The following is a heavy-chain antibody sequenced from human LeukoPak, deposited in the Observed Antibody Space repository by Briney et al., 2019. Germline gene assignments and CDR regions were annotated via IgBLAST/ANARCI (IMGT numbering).Heavy chain of an antibody. CDR2: INPNSGGT. D-gene: IGHD4-17*01. CDR1: GYTFTGYY. J-gene: IGHJ4*02. CDR3: ARTGSYGDYVTFDY. Sequence: ASVKVSCKASGYTFTGYYLHWVRQAPGQGLEWMGWINPNSGGTNYAQNFQGRVTMTRNTSISTAYMELSRLRSDDTAVYYCARTGSYGDYVTFDYWGQGTLVTVSS. V-gene: IGHV1-2*02.